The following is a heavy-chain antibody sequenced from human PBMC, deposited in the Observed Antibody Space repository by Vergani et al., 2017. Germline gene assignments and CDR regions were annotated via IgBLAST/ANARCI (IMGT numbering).Heavy chain of an antibody. CDR1: GFTFSSYG. J-gene: IGHJ6*03. D-gene: IGHD3-9*01. V-gene: IGHV3-33*01. CDR2: IWYDGSNK. CDR3: ARAGTTDILTGYYNPRGYYYYYMDV. Sequence: QVQLVESGGGVVQPGRSLRLSCAASGFTFSSYGMHWVRQAPGKGLEWVAVIWYDGSNKYYADSVKGRFTISRDNSKNTLYLQMNSLRAEDTAVYYCARAGTTDILTGYYNPRGYYYYYMDVWGKGTTVTVSS.